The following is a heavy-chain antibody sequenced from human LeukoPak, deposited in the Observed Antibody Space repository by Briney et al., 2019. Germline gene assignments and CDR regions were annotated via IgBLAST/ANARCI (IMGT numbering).Heavy chain of an antibody. D-gene: IGHD6-13*01. CDR3: ARDRSVAAAGAFDI. J-gene: IGHJ3*02. CDR2: IYSGGST. V-gene: IGHV3-66*01. CDR1: GFTVSSQY. Sequence: GGSLRLSCAASGFTVSSQYMSWVRQARGKGLVWGSVIYSGGSTYYADSVKGRFTISRDNSKNTLYLQMNSLRAEDTAVYYCARDRSVAAAGAFDIWGQGTMVTVSS.